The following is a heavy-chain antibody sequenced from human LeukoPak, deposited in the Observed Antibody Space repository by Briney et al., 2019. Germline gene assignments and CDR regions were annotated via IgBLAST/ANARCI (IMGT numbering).Heavy chain of an antibody. CDR1: GFTFSSYS. V-gene: IGHV3-21*01. D-gene: IGHD2-2*01. CDR3: ARVGGAPSCCYFDY. Sequence: GGSLRLSCAASGFTFSSYSMNWVRQGPGKGLEWVSSVSSSSSYIYYADSVKGRFTISRDNAKNSLYLQMNSLRAEDTAVYYCARVGGAPSCCYFDYWGQGTLVTVSS. J-gene: IGHJ4*02. CDR2: VSSSSSYI.